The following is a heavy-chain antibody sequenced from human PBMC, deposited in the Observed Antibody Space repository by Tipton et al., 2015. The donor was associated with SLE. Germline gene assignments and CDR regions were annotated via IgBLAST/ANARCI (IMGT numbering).Heavy chain of an antibody. CDR1: GGSISSYY. Sequence: LRLSCTVSGGSISSYYWNWIRQPPGKGLEWIGYIYYSGSTNYNPSLKRRVTISVDTSKNQFSLKLSSVTAADTAVYYCARGAHGNYPGYWGQGTMVTVSS. CDR3: ARGAHGNYPGY. V-gene: IGHV4-59*01. J-gene: IGHJ4*02. CDR2: IYYSGST. D-gene: IGHD4-17*01.